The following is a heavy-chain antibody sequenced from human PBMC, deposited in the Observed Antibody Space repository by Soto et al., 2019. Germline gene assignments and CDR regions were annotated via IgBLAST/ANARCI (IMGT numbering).Heavy chain of an antibody. CDR3: ARDRYCNTGVCYKP. J-gene: IGHJ5*02. V-gene: IGHV1-69*01. Sequence: QVQLVQSGAEVKKPGSSVKVSCKASGGTFSSYAINWVRQAPGQGLEWMGGIIPIFGTANYAQKFQGRVIITADESTSTAYMELSRQRSEDMAVYYCARDRYCNTGVCYKPWGQGTLVTV. D-gene: IGHD2-8*01. CDR1: GGTFSSYA. CDR2: IIPIFGTA.